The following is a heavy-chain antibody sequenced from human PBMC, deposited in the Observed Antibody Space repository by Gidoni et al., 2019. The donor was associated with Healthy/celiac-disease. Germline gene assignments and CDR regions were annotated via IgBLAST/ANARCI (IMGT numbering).Heavy chain of an antibody. CDR1: GYTFTSYA. CDR2: INAGNGNT. CDR3: ARAVQSPPDRGWYAIDY. Sequence: QVQLVQSGAEVKKPGASVKGSCKASGYTFTSYAMHWVRHAPGQRLAWMGWINAGNGNTKYSQKFQGRVTITRDTSASTAYMELSSLISEDTAVYYCARAVQSPPDRGWYAIDYWGQGTLVTVSS. V-gene: IGHV1-3*01. J-gene: IGHJ4*02. D-gene: IGHD6-19*01.